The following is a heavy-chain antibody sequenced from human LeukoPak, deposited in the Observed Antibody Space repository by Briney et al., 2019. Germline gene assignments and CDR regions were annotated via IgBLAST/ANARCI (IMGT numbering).Heavy chain of an antibody. CDR3: ARGGYCSSTSCYGGYDY. D-gene: IGHD2-2*01. CDR1: GYTFTSYY. V-gene: IGHV1-46*01. Sequence: ASVKVSCTASGYTFTSYYMNWVRQAPGQGLEWMGIINPSGGSTSYAQKFQGRVTMTRGTSTSTVYMELSSLRSEDTAVYYCARGGYCSSTSCYGGYDYWGQGTLVTVSS. CDR2: INPSGGST. J-gene: IGHJ4*02.